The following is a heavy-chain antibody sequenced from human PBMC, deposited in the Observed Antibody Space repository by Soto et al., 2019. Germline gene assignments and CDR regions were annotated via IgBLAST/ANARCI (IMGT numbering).Heavy chain of an antibody. Sequence: GGSLRLSCAASGFTFSDHHMDWVRQAPGRGLEWVGRIKSKIDGGTTDYAAPVKGRFTISRDDSKNTLYLQMDSLKTEDTAVYYCTTARYWGQGTLVTVSS. V-gene: IGHV3-15*07. CDR1: GFTFSDHH. J-gene: IGHJ4*02. CDR3: TTARY. CDR2: IKSKIDGGTT.